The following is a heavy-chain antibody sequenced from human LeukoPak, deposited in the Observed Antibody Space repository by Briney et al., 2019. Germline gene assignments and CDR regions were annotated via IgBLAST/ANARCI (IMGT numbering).Heavy chain of an antibody. Sequence: HPGGSLRLSCAASGFTFSSYAMSWVRQAPGKGLEWVSAISGSGGSTYYADSVKGRFTISRDNSKNTLYLQMNSLRAEDTAVFYCVKGGSSGYRWFDPWGQGTLVTVSS. D-gene: IGHD3-22*01. J-gene: IGHJ5*02. CDR2: ISGSGGST. CDR3: VKGGSSGYRWFDP. CDR1: GFTFSSYA. V-gene: IGHV3-23*01.